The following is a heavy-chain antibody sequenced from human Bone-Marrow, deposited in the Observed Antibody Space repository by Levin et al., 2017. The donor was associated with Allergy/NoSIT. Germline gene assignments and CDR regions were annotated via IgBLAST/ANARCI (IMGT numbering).Heavy chain of an antibody. Sequence: LSLTCAASGFPFGIYAMTWVRQAPGKGLEWVSGISGSTGSTTFADSVKGRFTIFRDNSVNTLYLQMNSLRAEDTAIYYCAKGAAADYPYYFEFWGRGTQVTVSS. J-gene: IGHJ4*02. CDR2: ISGSTGST. CDR1: GFPFGIYA. CDR3: AKGAAADYPYYFEF. D-gene: IGHD6-13*01. V-gene: IGHV3-23*01.